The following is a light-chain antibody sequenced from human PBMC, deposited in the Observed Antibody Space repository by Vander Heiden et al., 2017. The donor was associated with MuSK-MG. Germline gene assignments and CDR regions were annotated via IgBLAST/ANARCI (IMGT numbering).Light chain of an antibody. Sequence: DIQMTQSPSSLSASVGDRVTITCRASQSISFYLNWYQQKPGKAPKPLIFVASDLRSGVPSRFSGSGSGTDFTLTISRLQPEDFATYFCQQSDSTPYTFGQGTKMEIK. V-gene: IGKV1-39*01. CDR1: QSISFY. J-gene: IGKJ2*01. CDR2: VAS. CDR3: QQSDSTPYT.